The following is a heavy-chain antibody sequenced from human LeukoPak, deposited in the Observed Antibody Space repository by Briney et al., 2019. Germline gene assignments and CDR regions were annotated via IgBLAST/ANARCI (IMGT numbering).Heavy chain of an antibody. J-gene: IGHJ4*02. Sequence: SVKVSCKASGYTFTGYYMHWVRQAPGQGLEWMGGIIPIFGTASYAQKFQGRVTITADESTSTAYMELSSLRSEDTAVYYCAREMGYYGSGSYYNWGQGTLVTVSS. CDR3: AREMGYYGSGSYYN. CDR1: GYTFTGYY. V-gene: IGHV1-69*13. D-gene: IGHD3-10*01. CDR2: IIPIFGTA.